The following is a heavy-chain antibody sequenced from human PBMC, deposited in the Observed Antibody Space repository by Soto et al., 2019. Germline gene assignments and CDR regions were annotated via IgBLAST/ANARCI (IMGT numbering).Heavy chain of an antibody. Sequence: EVQLVESGGGLVQPGGSLRLSCAASGFTFSSYSMNWVRQAPGKGLEWVSYISSSSSTIYYADSVKGRFTISRDNAKNSLYLQMNSLRDEDTAVYYCARDRRTYDFGTNFDYWGQGTLVTVSS. CDR1: GFTFSSYS. CDR2: ISSSSSTI. J-gene: IGHJ4*02. D-gene: IGHD3-3*01. V-gene: IGHV3-48*02. CDR3: ARDRRTYDFGTNFDY.